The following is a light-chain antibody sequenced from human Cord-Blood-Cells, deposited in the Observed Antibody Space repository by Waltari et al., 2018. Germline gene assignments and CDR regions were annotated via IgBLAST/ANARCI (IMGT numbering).Light chain of an antibody. V-gene: IGKV2-30*02. CDR3: MQGTHWPPT. CDR1: QSLVHSDGNTY. Sequence: DVVMTQSPLSLPVTLGQPASISCRSSQSLVHSDGNTYLNWFQQRPGQSPRRLIYKVSNRDSGVPDRFSGSGSGTDFTLKISRLEAEDVGVYYCMQGTHWPPTFGGGTKVEIK. CDR2: KVS. J-gene: IGKJ4*01.